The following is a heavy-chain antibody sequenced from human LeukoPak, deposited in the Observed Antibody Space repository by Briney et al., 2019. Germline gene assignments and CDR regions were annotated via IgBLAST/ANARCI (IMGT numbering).Heavy chain of an antibody. J-gene: IGHJ4*02. Sequence: SETLSLTCAVYGGSFSGYYWGWIRQPPGKGLEWIGEINHSGSTNYNPSLKSRVTISVDTSKNQFSLKLSSVTAADTAVYYRAGGRNYYDSSGYSDYWGQGTLVTVSS. D-gene: IGHD3-22*01. CDR2: INHSGST. CDR3: AGGRNYYDSSGYSDY. V-gene: IGHV4-34*01. CDR1: GGSFSGYY.